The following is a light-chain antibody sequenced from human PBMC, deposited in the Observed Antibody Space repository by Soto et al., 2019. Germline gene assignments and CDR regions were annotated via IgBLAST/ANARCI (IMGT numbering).Light chain of an antibody. CDR3: CSYASSTTYVI. CDR1: NSDVGRYNL. J-gene: IGLJ2*01. Sequence: LTQPASVSGSPGQSITISCTGTNSDVGRYNLVSWYQQRPGQAPQVLIYEVTKRPSGVSDRFSGSKSGNTASMTISGLQAEDEGEYFCCSYASSTTYVIFGGGTKVTVL. V-gene: IGLV2-23*02. CDR2: EVT.